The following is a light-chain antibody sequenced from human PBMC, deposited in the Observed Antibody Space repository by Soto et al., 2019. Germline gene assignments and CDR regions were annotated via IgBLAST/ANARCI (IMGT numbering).Light chain of an antibody. CDR3: RSYISSGNYV. Sequence: QSALTQPASVSGSPGQSITISCTGTSSDVGDYNYVSWYQQHPDKAPKVIIYDVSNRPSGVSNRFSGSKSGNTASLTISGLQAEDEADYYCRSYISSGNYVFGTGTKLTVL. CDR1: SSDVGDYNY. CDR2: DVS. J-gene: IGLJ1*01. V-gene: IGLV2-14*01.